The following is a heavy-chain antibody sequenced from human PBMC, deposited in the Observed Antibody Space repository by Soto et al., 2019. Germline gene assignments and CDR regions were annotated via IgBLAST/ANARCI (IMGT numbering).Heavy chain of an antibody. Sequence: QVQLVQSGAEVKKPGSSVKVSCKASGGTFSSSAISWVRQAPGQGLEWMGGIIPMFGTANYEQKFQGRVTITADESTSTVYMELSSLRSEDTAVYYCARDREPSTVTTIPPSNWFDPWGQRTLVTVSS. CDR2: IIPMFGTA. D-gene: IGHD4-17*01. CDR3: ARDREPSTVTTIPPSNWFDP. J-gene: IGHJ5*02. CDR1: GGTFSSSA. V-gene: IGHV1-69*12.